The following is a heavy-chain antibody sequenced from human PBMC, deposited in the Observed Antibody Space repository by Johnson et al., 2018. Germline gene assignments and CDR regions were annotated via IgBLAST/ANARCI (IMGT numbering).Heavy chain of an antibody. CDR2: ISGSGGST. V-gene: IGHV3-23*04. CDR1: GFTFSSYA. CDR3: AENEGYYDSRGYATPGDYYGMDV. J-gene: IGHJ6*02. Sequence: VQLGQSGGGLVQPGGSLRLSCAASGFTFSSYAMSWVRPAPGKGLEWVSAISGSGGSTSYADSVTGRFTISRDHSKNTLYLKINSLRAEDTAVCYGAENEGYYDSRGYATPGDYYGMDVWGQGTTVTVSS. D-gene: IGHD3-22*01.